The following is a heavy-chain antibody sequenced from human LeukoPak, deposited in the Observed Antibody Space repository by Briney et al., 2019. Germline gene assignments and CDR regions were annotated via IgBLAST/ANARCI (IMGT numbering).Heavy chain of an antibody. CDR1: GFTFSSYS. V-gene: IGHV3-48*02. J-gene: IGHJ4*02. CDR3: ARVDYFES. CDR2: ISSSSGTI. Sequence: GGSLRLSCAGSGFTFSSYSMSWVRQAPGKGLEWLSYISSSSGTIYYADSVKGRFTISRDNAKNSLYLQMNSLTDEDTDVYYCARVDYFESWGQGTLVTVSS.